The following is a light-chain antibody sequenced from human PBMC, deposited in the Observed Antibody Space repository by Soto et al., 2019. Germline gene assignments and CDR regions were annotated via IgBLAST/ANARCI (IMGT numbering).Light chain of an antibody. CDR2: SAS. V-gene: IGKV1-39*01. CDR1: QNIGTS. Sequence: DIQMTQSPSSLSVSMGDRVTITCRASQNIGTSLNWYQMKLGRAPTLLIYSASTLQSGAPSRFSGGGSGTDFTLTINSLQPEDFATYSCQQTYNAPYTFGHGTMLEIK. CDR3: QQTYNAPYT. J-gene: IGKJ2*01.